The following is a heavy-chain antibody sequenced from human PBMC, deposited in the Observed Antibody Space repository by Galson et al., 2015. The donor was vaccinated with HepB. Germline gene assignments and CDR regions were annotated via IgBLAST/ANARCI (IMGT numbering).Heavy chain of an antibody. Sequence: SVKVSCKASGYTFTSFGISWVRQAPGQGLEWVGWIRPDNGGTNYAQNLQDRVTMSTDTSTSTAYMELRSLRYDDTAVYYCARGPYFGELTRVLVLNHWGQGPLVTVSS. D-gene: IGHD3-10*01. J-gene: IGHJ1*01. V-gene: IGHV1-18*04. CDR2: IRPDNGGT. CDR3: ARGPYFGELTRVLVLNH. CDR1: GYTFTSFG.